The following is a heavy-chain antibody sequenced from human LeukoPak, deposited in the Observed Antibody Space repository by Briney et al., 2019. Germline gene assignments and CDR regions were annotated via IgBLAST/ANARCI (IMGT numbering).Heavy chain of an antibody. CDR1: GGSISSGGYS. CDR2: IYHSGST. V-gene: IGHV4-30-2*01. J-gene: IGHJ5*02. CDR3: ASSSSWSEFDP. D-gene: IGHD6-13*01. Sequence: SQTLSLTCAVSGGSISSGGYSWSWIRQPPGKGLEWIGYIYHSGSTYYNPSLKSRVTISVGRSKNQFSLKLSSVTAADTAVYYCASSSSWSEFDPWGQGTLVTVSS.